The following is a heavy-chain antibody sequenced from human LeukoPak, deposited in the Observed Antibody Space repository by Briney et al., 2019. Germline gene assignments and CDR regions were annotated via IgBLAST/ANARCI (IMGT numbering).Heavy chain of an antibody. D-gene: IGHD2-15*01. V-gene: IGHV1-46*01. Sequence: ASVKVSCKASGYTFTSYYMHWVRQAPGQGLEWMGIINPSGGTTNYARKFQGRVTMTRDTSTSTVYMELSSLRSKDTAVYYCARDQETTLRYCSSGSCFNPFDPWGQGTLVTVSS. CDR1: GYTFTSYY. CDR2: INPSGGTT. J-gene: IGHJ5*02. CDR3: ARDQETTLRYCSSGSCFNPFDP.